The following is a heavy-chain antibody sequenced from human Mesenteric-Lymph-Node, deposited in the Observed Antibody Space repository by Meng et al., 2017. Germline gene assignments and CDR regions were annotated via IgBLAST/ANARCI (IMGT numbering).Heavy chain of an antibody. CDR2: MSPNSGNT. Sequence: QVQLVQSGAEVKKPGASVKVSCQASGYTFTNYDIHWVRQATGQGLEWMGWMSPNSGNTGYAQKFQGRVAMTRNTSIRTAYMELSSLRSEDTAVYYCASLVLGRGPTVAFNIWGQGTMVTVSS. CDR1: GYTFTNYD. J-gene: IGHJ3*02. CDR3: ASLVLGRGPTVAFNI. V-gene: IGHV1-8*01. D-gene: IGHD4-17*01.